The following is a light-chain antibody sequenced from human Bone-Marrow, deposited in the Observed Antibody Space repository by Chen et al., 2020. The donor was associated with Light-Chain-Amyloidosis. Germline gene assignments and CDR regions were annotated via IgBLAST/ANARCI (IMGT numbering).Light chain of an antibody. V-gene: IGKV3-11*01. CDR1: QSVGTY. J-gene: IGKJ4*01. Sequence: EIVLTQSPATLVLSPGERATLSCRASQSVGTYLAWYQQKPGQAPRLLIYDASNRATGIPARFSGSGSGTDFTLSISSLEPEDFAVYYCQQRGNWPLTVGGGTKVEI. CDR2: DAS. CDR3: QQRGNWPLT.